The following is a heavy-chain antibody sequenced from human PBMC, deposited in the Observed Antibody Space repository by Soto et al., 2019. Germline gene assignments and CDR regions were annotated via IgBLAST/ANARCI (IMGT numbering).Heavy chain of an antibody. CDR3: AKGLRDDYYGVDV. V-gene: IGHV3-23*01. Sequence: TGGSLRLSCAASGFTFSSDGMTWFREAPVKGLEWVSFVSVSGGSTYYADPVKGRFTISRDNSRDTLYVQMNSLRAEDTAVYYCAKGLRDDYYGVDVWGQGTTVTVSS. D-gene: IGHD2-15*01. CDR2: VSVSGGST. J-gene: IGHJ6*02. CDR1: GFTFSSDG.